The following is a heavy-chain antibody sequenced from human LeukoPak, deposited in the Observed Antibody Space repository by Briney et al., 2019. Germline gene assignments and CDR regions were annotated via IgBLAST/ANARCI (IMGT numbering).Heavy chain of an antibody. Sequence: GRSLRLSCTASGFTFGDYAMCSVRQAPGKGLEWVGFIRSKAYGGTTEYAASVKGRFTISRDDSKSIAYLQMNSLKTEDTAVYYCTRDPSIAVASYYYYYYYMDVWGKGTTVTVSS. CDR1: GFTFGDYA. CDR2: IRSKAYGGTT. J-gene: IGHJ6*03. V-gene: IGHV3-49*04. CDR3: TRDPSIAVASYYYYYYYMDV. D-gene: IGHD6-19*01.